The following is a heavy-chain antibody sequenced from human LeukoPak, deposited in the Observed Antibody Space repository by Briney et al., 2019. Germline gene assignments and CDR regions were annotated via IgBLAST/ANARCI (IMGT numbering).Heavy chain of an antibody. D-gene: IGHD4-17*01. Sequence: PSETLSLTCAVSGGSISSSSYYWGWIRQPPGKGLEWIGSIYYSVSTYYNPSLKSRVTISVDTSKNQFSLKLSSVTAADTAVYYCARVPTVTFFDYWGQGTLVTVSS. CDR1: GGSISSSSYY. CDR2: IYYSVST. CDR3: ARVPTVTFFDY. V-gene: IGHV4-39*07. J-gene: IGHJ4*02.